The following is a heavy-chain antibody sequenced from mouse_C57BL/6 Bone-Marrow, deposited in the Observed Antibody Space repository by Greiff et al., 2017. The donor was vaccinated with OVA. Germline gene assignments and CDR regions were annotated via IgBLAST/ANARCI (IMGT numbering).Heavy chain of an antibody. D-gene: IGHD2-12*01. CDR1: GYSITSGYY. Sequence: DVQLQESGPGLVKPSQSLSLTCSVTGYSITSGYYWNWIRQFPGNKLEWMGYISYDGSNNYNPSLKNRISITRDTSKNQFFLKLNSVTTEDTATYYCARGYYYYNAMDYWGQGTSVTVSS. V-gene: IGHV3-6*01. CDR2: ISYDGSN. J-gene: IGHJ4*01. CDR3: ARGYYYYNAMDY.